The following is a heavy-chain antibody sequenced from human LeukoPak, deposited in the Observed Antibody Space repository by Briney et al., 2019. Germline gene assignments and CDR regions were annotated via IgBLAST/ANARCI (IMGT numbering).Heavy chain of an antibody. D-gene: IGHD5-12*01. V-gene: IGHV3-73*01. CDR1: GFTFSGSA. CDR2: IRSKANSYAT. CDR3: TLPPVARSA. Sequence: GGSLRLSCAASGFTFSGSAMHWVRQASGKGLEWVGRIRSKANSYATAYAASVKGRFTISRDDSKNTAYLQMNSLKTEDTAVYYCTLPPVARSAWGQGTLVTVSS. J-gene: IGHJ5*02.